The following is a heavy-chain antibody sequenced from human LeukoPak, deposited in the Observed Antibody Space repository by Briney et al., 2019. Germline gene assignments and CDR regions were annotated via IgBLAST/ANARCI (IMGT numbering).Heavy chain of an antibody. CDR1: GYTFTSYG. Sequence: ASVKVSCKASGYTFTSYGISWVRQAPGQGLEWMGWISAYNDNTNYVQKFQGRVTMTTDTSTSTAYMELRSLSPDDTAVYYCARDQPGGTLSEYWGQGTLVTVSS. J-gene: IGHJ4*02. CDR2: ISAYNDNT. V-gene: IGHV1-18*01. CDR3: ARDQPGGTLSEY. D-gene: IGHD2-8*02.